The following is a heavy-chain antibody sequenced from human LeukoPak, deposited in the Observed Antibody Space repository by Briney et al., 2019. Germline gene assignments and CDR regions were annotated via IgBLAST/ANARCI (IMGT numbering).Heavy chain of an antibody. J-gene: IGHJ4*02. CDR3: ASYSGYDASFDY. Sequence: PGRSLRLSCAASGFTFSSYGMHWVRQAPGKGLKWVAVIWYDGSNKYYADSVKGRFTISRDNSKNTLYLQMNSLRAEDTAVYYCASYSGYDASFDYWGQGTLVTVSS. V-gene: IGHV3-33*01. CDR2: IWYDGSNK. D-gene: IGHD5-12*01. CDR1: GFTFSSYG.